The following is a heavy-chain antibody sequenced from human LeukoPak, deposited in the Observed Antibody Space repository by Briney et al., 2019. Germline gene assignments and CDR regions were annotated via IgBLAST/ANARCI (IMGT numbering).Heavy chain of an antibody. J-gene: IGHJ5*02. CDR2: INPRGTST. V-gene: IGHV1-46*01. D-gene: IGHD4-23*01. CDR1: GYTFTSYG. CDR3: ARDNSIHERGWWFDP. Sequence: EASVKLSCKASGYTFTSYGISWVRQAPGQGLEWMGLINPRGTSTIYAEKFQGRIIMTRDMSTTTDYMELSSLKSDDTAVYYCARDNSIHERGWWFDPWGQGTLVTVSS.